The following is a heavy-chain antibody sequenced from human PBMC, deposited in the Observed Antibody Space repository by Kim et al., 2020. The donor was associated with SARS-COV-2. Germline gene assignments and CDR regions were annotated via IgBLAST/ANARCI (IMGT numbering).Heavy chain of an antibody. J-gene: IGHJ3*02. D-gene: IGHD3-10*02. CDR1: GFSLSTSGVG. CDR2: IYWDDDK. V-gene: IGHV2-5*02. CDR3: AHSRPVLTSIFGDAFDI. Sequence: SGPTLVNSTQTLTLTCTFSGFSLSTSGVGVGWIRQPPGKALEWLALIYWDDDKRYSPSLKSRLTITKDTSKNQVVLTMTNMDPVDTATYYCAHSRPVLTSIFGDAFDIWGQGTMVTVSS.